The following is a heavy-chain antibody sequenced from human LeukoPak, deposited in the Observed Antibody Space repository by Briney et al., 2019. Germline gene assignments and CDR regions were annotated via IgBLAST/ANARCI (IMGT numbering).Heavy chain of an antibody. Sequence: GGSLRLSCAASGFTVSSNYMNWVRRAPGKGLEWVSSISSSSDYIYYADSVKGRFTISRDNAKNSLYLQMNSLRAEDTAVYYCARGSGSGSYYPRFDYWGQGTLVTVSS. V-gene: IGHV3-21*01. D-gene: IGHD3-10*01. CDR3: ARGSGSGSYYPRFDY. J-gene: IGHJ4*02. CDR2: ISSSSDYI. CDR1: GFTVSSNY.